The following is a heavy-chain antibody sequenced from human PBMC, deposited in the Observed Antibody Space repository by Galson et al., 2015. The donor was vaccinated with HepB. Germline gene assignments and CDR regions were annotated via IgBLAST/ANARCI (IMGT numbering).Heavy chain of an antibody. V-gene: IGHV3-33*01. D-gene: IGHD4-17*01. CDR2: IWYDGSNK. Sequence: SLRLSCAASGFTFSSYGMHWVRQAPGKGLEWVAVIWYDGSNKYYADSVKGRFTISRDNSKNTLYLQMNSLRAEDTAVYYCARTTVTTFLPHYWGQGTLVTVSS. CDR3: ARTTVTTFLPHY. J-gene: IGHJ4*02. CDR1: GFTFSSYG.